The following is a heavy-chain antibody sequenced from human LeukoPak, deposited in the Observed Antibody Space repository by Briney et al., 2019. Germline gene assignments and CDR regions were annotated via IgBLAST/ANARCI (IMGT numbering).Heavy chain of an antibody. CDR1: GGSISSGGYY. Sequence: SQTLSLTCTVSGGSISSGGYYWSWIRQHPGKGLEWIGYIYYSGSTYYNPSLKSRVTISVDTSKNQFSLKLSSATAADTAVYYCARGLAVAGRGDFDYWGQGTLVTVSS. J-gene: IGHJ4*02. CDR3: ARGLAVAGRGDFDY. D-gene: IGHD6-19*01. V-gene: IGHV4-31*03. CDR2: IYYSGST.